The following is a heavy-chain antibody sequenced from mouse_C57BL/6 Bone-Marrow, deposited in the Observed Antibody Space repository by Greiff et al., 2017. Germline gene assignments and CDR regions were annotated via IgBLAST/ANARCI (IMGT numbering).Heavy chain of an antibody. V-gene: IGHV5-16*01. CDR1: GFTFSDYY. D-gene: IGHD1-3*01. CDR2: INYDGSST. Sequence: EVKLVESEGGLVQPGSSMKLSCTASGFTFSDYYMAWVRQVPEKGLEWVANINYDGSSTYYLDSLKSRFIISRDNAKNILYLQMSSLKAEDTATYYCARDSGYYWYCDVWGTGTTVTVSS. J-gene: IGHJ1*03. CDR3: ARDSGYYWYCDV.